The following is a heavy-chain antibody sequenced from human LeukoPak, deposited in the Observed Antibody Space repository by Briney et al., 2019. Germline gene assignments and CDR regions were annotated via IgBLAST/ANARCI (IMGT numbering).Heavy chain of an antibody. D-gene: IGHD1-26*01. CDR1: GGSISSYY. Sequence: SETLSLTCTVSGGSISSYYWSWLRQPAGKGLEWIGRIYTSGSTNYNPSLKSRVTMSVDTSKNQFSLKLSSVTAADTAVYYCAREAHSKWELFDYWGQGTLVTVSS. J-gene: IGHJ4*02. CDR3: AREAHSKWELFDY. CDR2: IYTSGST. V-gene: IGHV4-4*07.